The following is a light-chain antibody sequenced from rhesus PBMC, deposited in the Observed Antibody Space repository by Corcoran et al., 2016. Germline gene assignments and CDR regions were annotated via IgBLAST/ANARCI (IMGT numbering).Light chain of an antibody. Sequence: QAVLTQPRSVSGSPGQSVTISCTGTSSDIGGYNYVSWYQQYPGTAPKLMIYEVSKRPSGVSDRFSGSKSGNTASLTISGLQAEDEADYYCSSYAGSNTDVFGSGTKLTVL. CDR2: EVS. CDR1: SSDIGGYNY. V-gene: IGLV2-32*02. CDR3: SSYAGSNTDV. J-gene: IGLJ6*01.